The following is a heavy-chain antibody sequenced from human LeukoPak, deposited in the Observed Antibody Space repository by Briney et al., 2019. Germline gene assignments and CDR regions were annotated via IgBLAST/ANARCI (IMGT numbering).Heavy chain of an antibody. CDR2: LSGGGATA. V-gene: IGHV3-23*01. J-gene: IGHJ4*02. CDR3: AKDLGSSWEFDY. Sequence: GGPLRLSCVGSGFTFSSYAISWVRQAPGKGLEWVSTLSGGGATANNADSVKGRFTISRDNSKNTLYLQMNSLRAEDTAVYYCAKDLGSSWEFDYWGQGTLVTVSS. D-gene: IGHD6-6*01. CDR1: GFTFSSYA.